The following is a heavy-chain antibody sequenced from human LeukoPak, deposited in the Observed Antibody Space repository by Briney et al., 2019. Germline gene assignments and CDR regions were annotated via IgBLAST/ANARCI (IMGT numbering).Heavy chain of an antibody. CDR3: ARDSRGSPAY. Sequence: GGSLRLSCAASGFTFSSYGMHWVRQAPGKGLECVAVIWYDGSNKYYADSVKGRFTISRDNSKNTLYLQMNSRRAEDTAVYYCARDSRGSPAYWGQGTLVTVSS. CDR2: IWYDGSNK. J-gene: IGHJ4*02. V-gene: IGHV3-33*01. D-gene: IGHD3-16*01. CDR1: GFTFSSYG.